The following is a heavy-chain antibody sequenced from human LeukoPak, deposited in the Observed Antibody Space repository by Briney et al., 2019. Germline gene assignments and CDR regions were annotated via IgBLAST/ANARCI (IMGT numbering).Heavy chain of an antibody. Sequence: SGGSLRLSCAASGFTFSDYYMSWIRQAPGKGLEWVSYISSSGSTIYYADSVKGRFTISRDNAKNSLYLQMNSLRAEDTAVYYCARGWASGSSLYYFDYWGQGTLVTVSS. V-gene: IGHV3-11*01. J-gene: IGHJ4*02. CDR2: ISSSGSTI. CDR1: GFTFSDYY. D-gene: IGHD1-26*01. CDR3: ARGWASGSSLYYFDY.